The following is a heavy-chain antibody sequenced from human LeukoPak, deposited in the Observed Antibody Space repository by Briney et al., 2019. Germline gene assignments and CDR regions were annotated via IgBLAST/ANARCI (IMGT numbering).Heavy chain of an antibody. CDR3: ARGLHSGGFYQGNGMDV. D-gene: IGHD1-26*01. V-gene: IGHV1-69*13. J-gene: IGHJ6*02. CDR2: IIPIFGTA. Sequence: SVKVSCKASGGTFSSYAISWVRQAPGQGLEWMGGIIPIFGTANYAQKFQGRVTINADESTSTGYMDLSSLGSEDTAVYYCARGLHSGGFYQGNGMDVWGQGTTVTVSS. CDR1: GGTFSSYA.